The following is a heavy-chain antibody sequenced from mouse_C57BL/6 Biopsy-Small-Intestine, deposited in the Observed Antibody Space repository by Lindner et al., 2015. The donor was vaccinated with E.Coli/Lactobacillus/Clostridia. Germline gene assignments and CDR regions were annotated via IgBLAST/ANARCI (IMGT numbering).Heavy chain of an antibody. V-gene: IGHV5-17*01. CDR1: GFTFSDYG. D-gene: IGHD1-1*02. Sequence: VQLQESGGGLVKPGGSLKLSCAASGFTFSDYGMHWVRQAPEKGLTIYTVKGRFTISRDDAKNTLFLQMTSLRSEDTAMYYCARNPYGGPFDYWGQGTTLTVSS. J-gene: IGHJ2*01. CDR2: I. CDR3: ARNPYGGPFDY.